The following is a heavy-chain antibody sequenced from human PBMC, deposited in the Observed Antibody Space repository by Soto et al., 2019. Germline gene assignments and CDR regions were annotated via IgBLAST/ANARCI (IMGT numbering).Heavy chain of an antibody. CDR1: GGSFSAYS. Sequence: SETLSLTCAVYGGSFSAYSWSWIRQPPGKGLEWIGEITHSGSTYYNPSLKSRVTISVDTSKNQFSLKLSSVTAADTAVYYCARSGRQXXXXXNWFDLWXXGTLVXXSS. J-gene: IGHJ5*02. CDR2: ITHSGST. CDR3: ARSGRQXXXXXNWFDL. V-gene: IGHV4-34*01. D-gene: IGHD3-10*01.